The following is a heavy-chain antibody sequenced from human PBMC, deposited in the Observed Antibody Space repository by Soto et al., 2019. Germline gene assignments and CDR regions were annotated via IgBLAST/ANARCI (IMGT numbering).Heavy chain of an antibody. Sequence: GGSLRLSCAASGFTFSSYAMSWVRQAPGKGLEWVSAISGSGGSTYYADSVKGRFTISRDNSKNTLYLQMNSLRAEDTTVYYCENAEYCTNGVCYAAFDIWGQGTMVTVSS. J-gene: IGHJ3*02. CDR1: GFTFSSYA. D-gene: IGHD2-8*01. CDR2: ISGSGGST. V-gene: IGHV3-23*01. CDR3: ENAEYCTNGVCYAAFDI.